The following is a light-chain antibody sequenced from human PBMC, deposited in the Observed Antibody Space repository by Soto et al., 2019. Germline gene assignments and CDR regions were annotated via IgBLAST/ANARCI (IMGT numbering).Light chain of an antibody. Sequence: QSALTQPVSVSGSPGQSITISCTGTSSDVGAYNFVSWYQQNPGKAPKLILYDVIKRPSGVPDRFSGSKSGNTASLTISGLQTEDEADYHCSSYAGSHTYEVFGGGTKVTVL. CDR1: SSDVGAYNF. J-gene: IGLJ3*02. CDR3: SSYAGSHTYEV. CDR2: DVI. V-gene: IGLV2-11*01.